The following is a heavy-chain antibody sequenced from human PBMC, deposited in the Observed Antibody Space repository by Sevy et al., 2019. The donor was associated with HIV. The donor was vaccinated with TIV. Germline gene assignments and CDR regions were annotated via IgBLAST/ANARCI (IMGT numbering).Heavy chain of an antibody. D-gene: IGHD3-22*01. CDR2: ISGSGGSGDKT. V-gene: IGHV3-23*01. J-gene: IGHJ4*02. CDR3: ARKYDSSGYFDY. CDR1: EFTFSNYA. Sequence: GGSLRLSCAASEFTFSNYAMNWVRQAPGKGLEWVSGISGSGGSGDKTNYADSVKGRFTISRDASKNSLYLQLNSLRAEDTAIYYCARKYDSSGYFDYWGQGTLVTVSS.